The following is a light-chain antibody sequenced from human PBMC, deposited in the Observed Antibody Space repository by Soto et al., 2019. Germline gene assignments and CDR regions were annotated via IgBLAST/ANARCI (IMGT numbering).Light chain of an antibody. V-gene: IGKV3-15*01. J-gene: IGKJ5*01. CDR1: QSVSSSY. CDR3: QQYNNWPPIT. Sequence: EIVMTQSPATLSVSPVERATLSCRASQSVSSSYLAWYQQKPGQAPRLLIYDASTRATGIPARFSGSGSGTEFTLTISSLQSEDFAVYYCQQYNNWPPITFGQGTRLEI. CDR2: DAS.